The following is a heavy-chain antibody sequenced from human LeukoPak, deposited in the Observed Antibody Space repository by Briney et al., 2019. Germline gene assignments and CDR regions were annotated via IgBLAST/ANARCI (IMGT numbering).Heavy chain of an antibody. CDR3: TTSNYYDILTGYYPAWY. V-gene: IGHV3-15*01. J-gene: IGHJ4*02. Sequence: GGSLRLSCAASGFTFSNAWMSWVRQAPGKGLEWVGRIKSKTDGGTTDYAAPVKGRFTISRDDSKNTLYLQMNSLKTEDTAVYYCTTSNYYDILTGYYPAWYWGQGTLVTVSS. CDR1: GFTFSNAW. CDR2: IKSKTDGGTT. D-gene: IGHD3-9*01.